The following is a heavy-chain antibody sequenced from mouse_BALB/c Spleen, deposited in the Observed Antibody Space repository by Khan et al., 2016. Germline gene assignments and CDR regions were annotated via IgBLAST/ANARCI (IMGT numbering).Heavy chain of an antibody. CDR1: GYTFTSYW. CDR3: ARSNYYGSSYYFDY. V-gene: IGHV1-7*01. Sequence: QVQLQQSGAELAKPGASVKMSCKASGYTFTSYWMHWVKQRPGQGLEWIGYINPSTGYTEYNQKFKDMATLTADKSSSTAYMQLSSLTSEDSAVYYCARSNYYGSSYYFDYWGQGTTLTVSS. CDR2: INPSTGYT. D-gene: IGHD1-1*01. J-gene: IGHJ2*01.